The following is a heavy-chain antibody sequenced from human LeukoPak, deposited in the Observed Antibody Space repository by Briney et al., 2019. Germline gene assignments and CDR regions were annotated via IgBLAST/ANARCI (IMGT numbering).Heavy chain of an antibody. D-gene: IGHD3-3*01. Sequence: SVKVSCKASGGTFISYAISWVRQAPGQGLEWMGGIIPIFGTANYAQKFQGRVTITADESTSTAYMELSSLGSEDTAVYYCASLTYYDFWSGYYTWNYFDYWGQGTLVTVSS. V-gene: IGHV1-69*13. CDR3: ASLTYYDFWSGYYTWNYFDY. J-gene: IGHJ4*02. CDR1: GGTFISYA. CDR2: IIPIFGTA.